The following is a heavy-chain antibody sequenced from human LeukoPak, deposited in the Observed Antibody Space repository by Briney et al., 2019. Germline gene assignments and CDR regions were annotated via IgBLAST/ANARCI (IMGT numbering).Heavy chain of an antibody. CDR1: GFTFSSYW. D-gene: IGHD3/OR15-3a*01. CDR2: INSDGSST. J-gene: IGHJ4*02. CDR3: ARDSRGARTGYSNY. Sequence: GGSLRLSCAASGFTFSSYWMHWVRRAPGKGLVWVSRINSDGSSTSYADSVKGRFTISRDNAKSSLYLQMNSLRAEDTAVYYCARDSRGARTGYSNYWGQGTLVTVSS. V-gene: IGHV3-74*01.